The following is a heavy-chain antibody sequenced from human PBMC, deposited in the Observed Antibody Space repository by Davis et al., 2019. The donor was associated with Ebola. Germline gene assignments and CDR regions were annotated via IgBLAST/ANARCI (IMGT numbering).Heavy chain of an antibody. J-gene: IGHJ4*02. CDR3: ALLGYDILTGYRYFDY. D-gene: IGHD3-9*01. CDR2: INPNSGGT. CDR1: GYSFAAHY. Sequence: ASVKVSCKASGYSFAAHYIHWVRQAPGQGLEWMGRINPNSGGTNYAQKFQGRVTMTRDTSISTAYMELSSLRSEDTAVYYCALLGYDILTGYRYFDYWGQGTLVTVSS. V-gene: IGHV1-2*06.